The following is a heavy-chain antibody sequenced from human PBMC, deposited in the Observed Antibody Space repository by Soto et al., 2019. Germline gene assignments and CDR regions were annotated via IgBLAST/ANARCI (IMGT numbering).Heavy chain of an antibody. J-gene: IGHJ5*02. CDR3: ARQFVYGDYGGWFDP. V-gene: IGHV4-31*03. Sequence: SETLSLTCTVSGGSFSSGDYYWSWIRQHPGKGLEWIGYIYYSGSTYYNPSLRSRVTISVDTSTNQFSLKLTSVTAADTAVYYRARQFVYGDYGGWFDPWGQGTQVTVSS. CDR1: GGSFSSGDYY. CDR2: IYYSGST. D-gene: IGHD4-17*01.